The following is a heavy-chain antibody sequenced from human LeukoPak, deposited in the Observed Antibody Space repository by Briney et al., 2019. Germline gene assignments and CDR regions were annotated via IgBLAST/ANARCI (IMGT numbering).Heavy chain of an antibody. CDR2: IYYTGST. D-gene: IGHD2-15*01. J-gene: IGHJ5*02. CDR1: GGSISTYY. CDR3: ARDRGYCSGGRCYPNWFDP. Sequence: PSETLSLTCTVSGGSISTYYWSWIRQPPGKGLEWIGYIYYTGSTNYNPSLKSRVTISVDTSKNQFSLKLSSVTAADTAVYYCARDRGYCSGGRCYPNWFDPWGQGTLVTVSS. V-gene: IGHV4-59*01.